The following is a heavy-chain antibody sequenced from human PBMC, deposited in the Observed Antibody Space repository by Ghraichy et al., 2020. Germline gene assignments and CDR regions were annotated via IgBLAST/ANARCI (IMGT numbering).Heavy chain of an antibody. V-gene: IGHV4-61*02. J-gene: IGHJ5*02. D-gene: IGHD3-9*01. CDR2: IYTSGST. CDR1: GGSISSGSYY. Sequence: SETLSLTCTVSGGSISSGSYYWSWIRQPAGKGLEWIGRIYTSGSTNYNPSLKSRVTISVDTSKNQFSLKLSSVTAADTAVYYCAREGSDYDILTGYYAGSNWFDPWGQGTLVTVSS. CDR3: AREGSDYDILTGYYAGSNWFDP.